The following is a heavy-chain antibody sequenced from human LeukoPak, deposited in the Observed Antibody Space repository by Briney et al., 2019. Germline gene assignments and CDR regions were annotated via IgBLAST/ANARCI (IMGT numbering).Heavy chain of an antibody. V-gene: IGHV4-39*01. D-gene: IGHD5-12*01. CDR1: GGSISSGDYY. J-gene: IGHJ4*02. CDR2: IYYSGST. CDR3: ARWVATPRGYFDY. Sequence: SETLSLTCTVSGGSISSGDYYWGWIRQPPGKGREWIGNIYYSGSTFYNPSLKSRVTISVDTSKNQFSLKLNSVSVADTAVYYCARWVATPRGYFDYWGQGALVTVSS.